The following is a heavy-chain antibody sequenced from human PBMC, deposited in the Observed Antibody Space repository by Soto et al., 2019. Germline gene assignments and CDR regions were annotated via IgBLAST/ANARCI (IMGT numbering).Heavy chain of an antibody. V-gene: IGHV3-30*03. CDR2: ISYDGSNK. CDR3: ARDALGIQLWDYYYYGMDV. Sequence: GGSLRLSCAASGFTFSSYSMNWVRQAPGKGLEWVAVISYDGSNKYYADSVKGRFTISRDNSKNTLYLQMNSLRAEDTAVYYCARDALGIQLWDYYYYGMDVWGQGTTVTVSS. D-gene: IGHD5-18*01. J-gene: IGHJ6*02. CDR1: GFTFSSYS.